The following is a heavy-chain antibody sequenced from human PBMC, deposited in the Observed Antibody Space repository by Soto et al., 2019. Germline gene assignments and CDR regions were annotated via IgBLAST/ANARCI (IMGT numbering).Heavy chain of an antibody. V-gene: IGHV1-24*01. CDR1: GYTLTELS. CDR3: ATGEKYQLQNYYYYGLDV. D-gene: IGHD2-2*01. J-gene: IGHJ6*02. Sequence: SVKVSCKVSGYTLTELSMHSLRQAPGKGLEWMGGDDPEDGETIYAQQFQGRATMTEETSTDTAYMELSSLRSEDTAVYYFATGEKYQLQNYYYYGLDVWGQGTTVTVSS. CDR2: DDPEDGET.